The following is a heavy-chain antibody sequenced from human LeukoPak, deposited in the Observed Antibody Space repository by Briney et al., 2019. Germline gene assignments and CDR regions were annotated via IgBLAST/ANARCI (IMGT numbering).Heavy chain of an antibody. CDR1: GLRFSSYW. V-gene: IGHV3-7*03. CDR2: INSDGSEG. J-gene: IGHJ3*01. CDR3: ARSSYSSSSSV. D-gene: IGHD6-6*01. Sequence: GGSLRLSCAASGLRFSSYWMDWVRQAPGKGLEWVASINSDGSEGYYADVVKGRFTISRDNAKNSLYLQINSLRAEDTAVYYCARSSYSSSSSVWGQGTMVTVSS.